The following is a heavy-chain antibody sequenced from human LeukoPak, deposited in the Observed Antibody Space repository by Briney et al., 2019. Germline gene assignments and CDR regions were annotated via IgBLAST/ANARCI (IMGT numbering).Heavy chain of an antibody. CDR3: ARAGRLSYSSSPLAH. V-gene: IGHV3-30*03. Sequence: GRSLRLSCAASGFTFSSYGMHWVRQAPGKGLEWVAVISYDGSNKYYADSVKGRFTISRDNSKNTLYLQMNSLRAEDTAVYYCARAGRLSYSSSPLAHWGQGTLVTVSS. D-gene: IGHD6-6*01. J-gene: IGHJ4*02. CDR1: GFTFSSYG. CDR2: ISYDGSNK.